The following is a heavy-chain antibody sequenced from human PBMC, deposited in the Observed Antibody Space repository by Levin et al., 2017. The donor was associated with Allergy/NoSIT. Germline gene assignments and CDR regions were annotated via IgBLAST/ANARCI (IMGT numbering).Heavy chain of an antibody. CDR3: ARIEWELLQADAFDI. V-gene: IGHV3-48*01. Sequence: GGSLRLSCAASGFTFSSYSMNWVRQAPGKGLEWVSYISSSSSTIYYADSVKGRFTISRDNAKNSLYLQMNSLRAEDTAVYYCARIEWELLQADAFDIWGQGTMVTVSS. CDR2: ISSSSSTI. CDR1: GFTFSSYS. D-gene: IGHD1-26*01. J-gene: IGHJ3*02.